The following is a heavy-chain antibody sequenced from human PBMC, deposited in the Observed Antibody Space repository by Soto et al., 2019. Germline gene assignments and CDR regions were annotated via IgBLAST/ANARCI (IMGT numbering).Heavy chain of an antibody. Sequence: XETLSLTCAVYGGSLSGYYWSWIRQPPGKGLEWIGEINHSVSTNYNPSLKSRVTISVDTSKNQFSLKLSSVTAADTAVYYCAREGTRVVPAATNWFDPWGQGTLVTAP. CDR3: AREGTRVVPAATNWFDP. J-gene: IGHJ5*02. V-gene: IGHV4-34*01. CDR1: GGSLSGYY. D-gene: IGHD2-2*01. CDR2: INHSVST.